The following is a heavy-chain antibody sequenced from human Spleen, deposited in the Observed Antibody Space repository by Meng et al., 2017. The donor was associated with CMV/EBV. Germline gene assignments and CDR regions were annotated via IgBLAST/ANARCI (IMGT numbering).Heavy chain of an antibody. CDR1: GFTFSSYA. D-gene: IGHD3-10*01. J-gene: IGHJ4*02. V-gene: IGHV3-23*01. CDR2: ISDSGGST. Sequence: GESLKISCAASGFTFSSYAMSWVRQAPGKGLEWVSAISDSGGSTYYLDSVKGRFTISRDNSKSTLYLQMNSLRAEDTAIYYCVKDLWFGEKVRGQGALVTVSS. CDR3: VKDLWFGEKV.